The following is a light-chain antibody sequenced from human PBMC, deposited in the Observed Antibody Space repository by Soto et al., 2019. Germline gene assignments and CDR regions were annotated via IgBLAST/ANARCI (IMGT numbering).Light chain of an antibody. V-gene: IGKV3-20*01. CDR2: GAS. Sequence: VLTQSPATLSVSPGERASLSCRASQSVSSSYLAWYQQKPGQAPRLLIYGASSRATGIPDRFSGSGSGTDFTLTINRLEPEDFAVYYCQQYGSSLLAFGGGTKVDI. CDR1: QSVSSSY. J-gene: IGKJ4*01. CDR3: QQYGSSLLA.